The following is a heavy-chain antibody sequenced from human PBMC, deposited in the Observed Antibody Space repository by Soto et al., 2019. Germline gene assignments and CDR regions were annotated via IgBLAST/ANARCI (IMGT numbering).Heavy chain of an antibody. V-gene: IGHV1-18*01. D-gene: IGHD5-12*01. CDR1: GYTFTSYG. CDR3: ARVISGYDPCDY. CDR2: ISAYNGNT. Sequence: ASVKVSCKASGYTFTSYGISWVRQAPGQGLEWMGWISAYNGNTNYAQKLQGRGTMTTDTSTSTAYMELRSLRSDDTAVYYCARVISGYDPCDYWGQGTLVTVSS. J-gene: IGHJ4*02.